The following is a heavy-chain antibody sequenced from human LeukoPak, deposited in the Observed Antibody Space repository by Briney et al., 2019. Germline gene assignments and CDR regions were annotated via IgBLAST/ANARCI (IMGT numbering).Heavy chain of an antibody. CDR2: IYYSGST. V-gene: IGHV4-39*01. CDR3: ARKWELLHVGFDY. Sequence: PSETLSITCTVSGGSISSSSYYWGWIRQPPGKGLEWIGSIYYSGSTYYNPSLKSRVTISVDTSKNQFSLKLSSVTAADTAVYYCARKWELLHVGFDYWGQGTLVTVSS. J-gene: IGHJ4*02. D-gene: IGHD1-26*01. CDR1: GGSISSSSYY.